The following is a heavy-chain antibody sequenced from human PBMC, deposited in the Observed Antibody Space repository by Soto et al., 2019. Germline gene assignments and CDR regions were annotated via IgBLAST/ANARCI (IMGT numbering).Heavy chain of an antibody. CDR2: ISPYTGNT. J-gene: IGHJ6*02. CDR3: VMVDNYVAPTPQDV. D-gene: IGHD3-16*01. Sequence: QVQLVQSGDEVKKPGASVKVSCKDSGYIFVNYGIAWVRQAPGQGLEWMGWISPYTGNTHSASKVQGRLTMTTDTXXSTAERDLGSVTSDDTAVYYCVMVDNYVAPTPQDVWGQGTTVTVSS. V-gene: IGHV1-18*01. CDR1: GYIFVNYG.